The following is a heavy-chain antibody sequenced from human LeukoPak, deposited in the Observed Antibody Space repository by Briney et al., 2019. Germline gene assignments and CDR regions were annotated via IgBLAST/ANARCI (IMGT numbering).Heavy chain of an antibody. CDR3: ARVTGYMIEDYFDY. CDR1: GDSISSSSYF. D-gene: IGHD3-22*01. V-gene: IGHV4-39*07. Sequence: SSETLSLTCTVSGDSISSSSYFWGWIRQPPGKGLEWIGSIYYTGSTDYTPSLKSRATISADTSKNQFSLKLTSVTAADTAVYYCARVTGYMIEDYFDYWGQGTLVTVSS. CDR2: IYYTGST. J-gene: IGHJ4*02.